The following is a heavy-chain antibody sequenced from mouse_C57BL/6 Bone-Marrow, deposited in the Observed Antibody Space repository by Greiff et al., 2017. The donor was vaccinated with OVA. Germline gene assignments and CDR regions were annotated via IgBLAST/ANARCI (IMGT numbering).Heavy chain of an antibody. D-gene: IGHD3-2*02. CDR3: ARYKAAQAIYAMDY. Sequence: EVKLVESGGGLVQPGGSLSLSCAASGFTFTDYYMSWVRQPPGKALAWLGFIRNKANGYTTEYSASVKGRFTISRDNSQSSLYLQMNALRAEDSATYYCARYKAAQAIYAMDYWGQGTSVTVSS. CDR2: IRNKANGYTT. J-gene: IGHJ4*01. V-gene: IGHV7-3*01. CDR1: GFTFTDYY.